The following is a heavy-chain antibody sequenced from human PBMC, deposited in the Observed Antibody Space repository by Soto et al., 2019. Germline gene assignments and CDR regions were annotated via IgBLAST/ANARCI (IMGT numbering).Heavy chain of an antibody. CDR3: AKSSGVVSHHNWFDP. Sequence: SETPSLTCTVFGGSISSGGYYWSWIRQHPGKGLEWIGYIYYSGSTYYNPSLKSRVTISVDTSKNQFSLKLSSVTAADTAVYYCAKSSGVVSHHNWFDPWGQGTLVTVSS. CDR1: GGSISSGGYY. J-gene: IGHJ5*02. CDR2: IYYSGST. D-gene: IGHD3-3*01. V-gene: IGHV4-31*03.